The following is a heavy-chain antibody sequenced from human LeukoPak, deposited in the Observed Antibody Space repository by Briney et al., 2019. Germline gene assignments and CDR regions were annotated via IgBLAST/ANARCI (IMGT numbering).Heavy chain of an antibody. CDR2: ISGSGGST. D-gene: IGHD3-10*01. CDR3: AKDWFTALLWFGELLSIDF. V-gene: IGHV3-23*01. Sequence: PGGSLRLSCAASGSTLSSYAMSWVRQAPGKGLECVSAISGSGGSTYYADSVKGRFTISRDNSKNTLYLQMNSLRAEDTAVYYCAKDWFTALLWFGELLSIDFWGQGTLVTVSS. CDR1: GSTLSSYA. J-gene: IGHJ4*02.